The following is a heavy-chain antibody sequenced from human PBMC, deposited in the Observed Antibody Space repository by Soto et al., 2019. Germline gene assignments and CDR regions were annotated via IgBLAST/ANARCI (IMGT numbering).Heavy chain of an antibody. CDR1: GFTFSTYW. V-gene: IGHV3-7*01. J-gene: IGHJ4*02. Sequence: EVQLVESGGGLVQPGGSLRLSCAASGFTFSTYWMTWVRQAPGKGLERVANIKEDGSEKYYVDSVKGRFTISRDNAKNSLYLQMNSLRDEDTAVYYCARGFQWQGGVCAYWGQGTLVTVSA. D-gene: IGHD2-21*01. CDR3: ARGFQWQGGVCAY. CDR2: IKEDGSEK.